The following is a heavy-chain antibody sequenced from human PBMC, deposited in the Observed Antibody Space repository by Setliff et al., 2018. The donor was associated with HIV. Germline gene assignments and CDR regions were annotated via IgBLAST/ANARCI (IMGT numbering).Heavy chain of an antibody. D-gene: IGHD6-13*01. Sequence: SETLSLTCSVSGYSLSSAYYWGWVRQSPEKGLEWIGSISLSGSTYYNPSLQSRVTISMDMSKNHFSLNLNSVTAADTAISNCARGLSSPAADGSWGQGILVTVSS. J-gene: IGHJ5*02. CDR1: GYSLSSAYY. V-gene: IGHV4-38-2*02. CDR3: ARGLSSPAADGS. CDR2: ISLSGST.